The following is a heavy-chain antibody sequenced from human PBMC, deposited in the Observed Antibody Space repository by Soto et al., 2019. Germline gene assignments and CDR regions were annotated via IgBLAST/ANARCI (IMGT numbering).Heavy chain of an antibody. CDR2: ISAYNGNT. J-gene: IGHJ6*02. D-gene: IGHD2-2*01. V-gene: IGHV1-18*01. CDR1: GYTFTSYG. CDR3: ATDPGVVPAATIGNYYYYGMDV. Sequence: ASVKVSCKASGYTFTSYGISWVRQAPGQGLEWMGWISAYNGNTNYAQKLQGRVTMTTDTSTSTAYMELRSLRSDDTAVYYCATDPGVVPAATIGNYYYYGMDVWGQGTTVTVSS.